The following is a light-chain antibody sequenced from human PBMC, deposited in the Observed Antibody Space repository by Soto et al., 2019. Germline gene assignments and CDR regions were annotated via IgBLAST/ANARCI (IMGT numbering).Light chain of an antibody. J-gene: IGKJ1*01. CDR1: QSLLHSNGYNY. V-gene: IGKV2-28*01. CDR2: LGS. CDR3: MQALQTQ. Sequence: DIVMTQSPLSLPVTPGEPASISCRSSQSLLHSNGYNYLDWYLQKPGQSPQLLIYLGSNRASGVPDRFSGSGSGTDFTLKISRVEAEDVGVYYCMQALQTQFAQGTKV.